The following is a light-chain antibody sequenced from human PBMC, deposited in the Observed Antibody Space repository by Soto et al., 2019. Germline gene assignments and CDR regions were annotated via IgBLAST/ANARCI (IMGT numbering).Light chain of an antibody. CDR3: QQYGSSPET. J-gene: IGKJ1*01. CDR2: GAS. CDR1: QTVSSSS. V-gene: IGKV3-20*01. Sequence: EIVLTQSPGTLSLSPGERATLSCRASQTVSSSSLAWYQQKPGQAPRLLIYGASSRATGIPDRFSGSGSGTDFTLTISRLEPEDFAVYSCQQYGSSPETFGQGTKVDIK.